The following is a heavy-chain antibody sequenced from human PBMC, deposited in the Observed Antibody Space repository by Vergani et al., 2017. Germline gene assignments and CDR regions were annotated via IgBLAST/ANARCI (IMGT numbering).Heavy chain of an antibody. CDR3: ARVETTVTTYFDY. D-gene: IGHD4-17*01. CDR1: GYTFTSHY. Sequence: QVQLVQSGAEVKKPGASVKVSCKVSGYTFTSHYMHWVRQAPGQGLEWMGIINPSGGSTSYAQKFQGRVTMTRDTSTSTVYMELSSLRSEDTAVYYCARVETTVTTYFDYWGQGTLVTVSS. V-gene: IGHV1-46*01. CDR2: INPSGGST. J-gene: IGHJ4*02.